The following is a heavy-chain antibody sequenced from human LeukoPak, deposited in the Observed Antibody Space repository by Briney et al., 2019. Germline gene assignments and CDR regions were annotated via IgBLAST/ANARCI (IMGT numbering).Heavy chain of an antibody. CDR2: IIPKYSAS. V-gene: IGHV1-69*13. J-gene: IGHJ3*01. CDR1: GGSYSDYP. D-gene: IGHD3-3*02. CDR3: VRPDRIFGVPAAFDA. Sequence: ASVKVSCKASGGSYSDYPINWVRQAPGQGLEWLGGIIPKYSASKCAQAFQGRVTITADESTNTVYMEMSGLRPDDTAVYYCVRPDRIFGVPAAFDAWGQGTLVAVSS.